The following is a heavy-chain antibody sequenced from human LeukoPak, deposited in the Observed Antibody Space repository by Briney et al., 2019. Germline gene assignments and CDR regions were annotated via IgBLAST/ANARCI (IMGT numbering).Heavy chain of an antibody. CDR1: GGSSSGYK. J-gene: IGHJ4*02. D-gene: IGHD7-27*01. CDR3: ARGVPGY. V-gene: IGHV4-34*01. CDR2: INHSGST. Sequence: SETLSLTCAVYGGSSSGYKWSWIRQPPGKGLEWIGEINHSGSTNYNPSIKNRLTISVDTSKNHFPLKLISVPAAATAVYFCARGVPGYWGQGTLVTVSS.